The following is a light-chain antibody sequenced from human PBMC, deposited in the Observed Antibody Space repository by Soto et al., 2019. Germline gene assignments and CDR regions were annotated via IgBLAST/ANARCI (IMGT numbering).Light chain of an antibody. CDR1: QSVSSY. CDR3: QQRSNWPPT. V-gene: IGKV3-11*01. J-gene: IGKJ1*01. CDR2: DAS. Sequence: EIVLTQSPATLSLSPGGRATLSCRASQSVSSYLAWYQQKPGQAPRLLIYDASNRATAIPARFSGSGSGTDFTLTISSLDPEDFAVYYCQQRSNWPPTFGQGTKVEIK.